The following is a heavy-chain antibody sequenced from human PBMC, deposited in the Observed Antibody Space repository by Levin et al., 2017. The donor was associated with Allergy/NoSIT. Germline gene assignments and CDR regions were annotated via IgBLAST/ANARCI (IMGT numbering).Heavy chain of an antibody. D-gene: IGHD5-12*01. J-gene: IGHJ4*02. CDR2: ISYSGST. V-gene: IGHV4-59*01. CDR1: GGSISSYY. CDR3: ASSYTAYNFVDY. Sequence: SQTLSLTCTVSGGSISSYYWSWIRQPPGKGLEWIGYISYSGSTDYNPYLKSRGTILVDTSKNQFSLKLSSVTAADTAVYFCASSYTAYNFVDYWGQGTLVTVSS.